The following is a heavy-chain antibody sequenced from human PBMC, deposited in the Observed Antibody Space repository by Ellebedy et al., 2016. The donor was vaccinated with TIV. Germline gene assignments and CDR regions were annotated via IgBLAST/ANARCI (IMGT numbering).Heavy chain of an antibody. D-gene: IGHD2-2*01. CDR1: GYIFTRYY. CDR2: INPNSGDT. CDR3: AKDGDDCTATSCPVSF. V-gene: IGHV1-2*02. Sequence: AVSVKVSCKTSGYIFTRYYIHWMRQAPGQGLEWMGWINPNSGDTRFAQKFQGRLTMTKDTSTTTAYMQLSGLTSDDTALYYCAKDGDDCTATSCPVSFWGQGSLVTVSS. J-gene: IGHJ4*02.